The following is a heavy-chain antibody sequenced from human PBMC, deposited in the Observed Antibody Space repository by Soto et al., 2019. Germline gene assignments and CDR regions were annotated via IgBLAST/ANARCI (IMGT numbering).Heavy chain of an antibody. CDR1: GGFISSGGYS. Sequence: SKSLSLTCAVSGGFISSGGYSWRWIRQPPWKGLDRFGYIYQSWNTNYNPSLHSRVSIPVETSKNQFSLKLSSVTAADTAVYYCARAYGYYFDYWGQGTLVTVSS. CDR2: IYQSWNT. J-gene: IGHJ4*02. D-gene: IGHD3-10*01. V-gene: IGHV4-30-2*01. CDR3: ARAYGYYFDY.